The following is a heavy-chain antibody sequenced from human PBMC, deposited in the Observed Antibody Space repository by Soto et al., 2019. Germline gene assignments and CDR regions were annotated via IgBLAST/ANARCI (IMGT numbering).Heavy chain of an antibody. CDR2: ISYDGSNK. D-gene: IGHD1-1*01. CDR1: RFTFSRYA. CDR3: AREGHWSQNEVFDY. J-gene: IGHJ4*02. V-gene: IGHV3-30-3*01. Sequence: QVQLVESGGGVVQPGRSLRLSCAVSRFTFSRYAMHWVRQAPGKGLEWVAVISYDGSNKYYADFVKGRFTISRDNSKNTLYLQMNSLRPEDRAVYYCAREGHWSQNEVFDYWGQGTLVTVSS.